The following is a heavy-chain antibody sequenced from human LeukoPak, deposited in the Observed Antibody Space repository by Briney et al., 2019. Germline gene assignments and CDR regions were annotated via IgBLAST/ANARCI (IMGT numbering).Heavy chain of an antibody. CDR2: INSDGSSA. D-gene: IGHD3-22*01. Sequence: GGSLRLSCAASGFTFNNYWMHWVRQAPGKGLVWVSGINSDGSSATYADSVKGRFTISRDNAKNTLYLETNSLRAEDMAVYYCAIGVVITTAFDNWGQGTLVTVSS. CDR3: AIGVVITTAFDN. J-gene: IGHJ4*02. V-gene: IGHV3-74*01. CDR1: GFTFNNYW.